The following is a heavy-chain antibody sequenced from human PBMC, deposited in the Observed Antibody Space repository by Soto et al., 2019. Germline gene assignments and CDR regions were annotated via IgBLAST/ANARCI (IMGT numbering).Heavy chain of an antibody. D-gene: IGHD3-3*01. J-gene: IGHJ6*02. V-gene: IGHV4-59*01. CDR3: ARDSFRKYYDFWSGYPHPYYYGMDV. Sequence: LSLTCTVSGGSISSYYWSWIRQPPGKGLEWIGYIYYSGSTNYNPSLKSRVTISVDTSKNQFSLKLSSVTAADTAVYYCARDSFRKYYDFWSGYPHPYYYGMDVWGQGTTVTVSS. CDR2: IYYSGST. CDR1: GGSISSYY.